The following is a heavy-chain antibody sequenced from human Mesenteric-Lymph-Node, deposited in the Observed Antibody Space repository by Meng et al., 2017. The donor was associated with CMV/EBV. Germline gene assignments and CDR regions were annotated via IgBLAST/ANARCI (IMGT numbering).Heavy chain of an antibody. V-gene: IGHV4-4*07. CDR2: FYTSGST. CDR1: GGSINCYY. Sequence: SETLSLTCTVSGGSINCYYWSWIRQPAGKGLEWIGRFYTSGSTNYNSSLKSRVTMSLDPSKNQISLKLSSVTAADTAVYYCARDVRNWPAYGMDVWGQGTTVTVSS. D-gene: IGHD1-1*01. J-gene: IGHJ6*02. CDR3: ARDVRNWPAYGMDV.